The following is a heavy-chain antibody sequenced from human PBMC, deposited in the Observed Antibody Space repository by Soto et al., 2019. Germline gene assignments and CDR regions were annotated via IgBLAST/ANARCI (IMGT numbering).Heavy chain of an antibody. Sequence: QVQLVESGGGVVQPGRSLRLSCAASGFTFSRYGMHWVRQAPGKGLEWVAVISYDGSNKYYADSVKGRFTISRDNSKNTLYLQMNSLRAEDTAVYYCAKAVQLWSYYYYGMDVWGQGTTVTVSS. D-gene: IGHD5-18*01. J-gene: IGHJ6*02. CDR1: GFTFSRYG. CDR2: ISYDGSNK. CDR3: AKAVQLWSYYYYGMDV. V-gene: IGHV3-30*18.